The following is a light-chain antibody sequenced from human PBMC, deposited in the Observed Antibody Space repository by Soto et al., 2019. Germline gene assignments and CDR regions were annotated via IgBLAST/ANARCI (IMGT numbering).Light chain of an antibody. CDR3: QAWDSITYVV. V-gene: IGLV3-1*01. J-gene: IGLJ2*01. CDR2: EDN. Sequence: SYELTQPPSVSVSPGQTATIACSGDNLGNQFTFWYQQRPGQSPVLVIYEDNKRPSGIPERFSGSNSGNTATLTISGTQAMDEADYYCQAWDSITYVVFGGGTKVTVL. CDR1: NLGNQF.